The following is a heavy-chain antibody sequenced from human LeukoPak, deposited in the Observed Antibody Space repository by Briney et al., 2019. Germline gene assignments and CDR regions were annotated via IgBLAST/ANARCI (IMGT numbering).Heavy chain of an antibody. J-gene: IGHJ6*02. CDR2: INHSGST. CDR3: ARGLAAGTEYYYYGMDV. Sequence: SETLSLTCAVYGGSFSGYYWSWIRQPPGRGLEWIGEINHSGSTNYNPSLKSRVTISVDTSKNQFSLKLSSVTAADTAVYYCARGLAAGTEYYYYGMDVWGQGTTVTVSS. V-gene: IGHV4-34*01. CDR1: GGSFSGYY. D-gene: IGHD6-13*01.